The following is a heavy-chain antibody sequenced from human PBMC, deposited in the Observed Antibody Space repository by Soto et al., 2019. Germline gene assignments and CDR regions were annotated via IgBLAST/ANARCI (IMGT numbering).Heavy chain of an antibody. CDR3: ARESHDILAGPPWVGYFDL. J-gene: IGHJ2*01. Sequence: QVQLQQWGAGPLRPLETLSLTCGVSGGSFSGYYWAWIRLSRGKGLEWIGEINDRGSSNYKLSLKSRVSTSVVTSKNHYSLILRSVTAADTAVYDCARESHDILAGPPWVGYFDLWGRCTLVTVSS. CDR1: GGSFSGYY. D-gene: IGHD3-9*01. CDR2: INDRGSS. V-gene: IGHV4-34*01.